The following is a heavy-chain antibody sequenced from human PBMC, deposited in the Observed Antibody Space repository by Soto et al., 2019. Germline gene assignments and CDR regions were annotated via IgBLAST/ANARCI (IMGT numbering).Heavy chain of an antibody. D-gene: IGHD3-9*01. J-gene: IGHJ6*02. CDR2: IIPIFGTA. Sequence: QVQLVQSGAEVKKPGSSVKVSCKASGGTFSSYAISWVRQAPGQGLEWMGGIIPIFGTANYAQKFQGRVTITANKSTITVYMEKSSLRSKDTAVYYWARVLHYDILTGPPHYGMDVWGQGTTVTVSS. V-gene: IGHV1-69*06. CDR3: ARVLHYDILTGPPHYGMDV. CDR1: GGTFSSYA.